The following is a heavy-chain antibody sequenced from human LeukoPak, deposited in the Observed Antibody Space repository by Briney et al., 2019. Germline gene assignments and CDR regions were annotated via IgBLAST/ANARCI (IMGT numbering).Heavy chain of an antibody. D-gene: IGHD1-14*01. CDR1: GGSISSGGYY. J-gene: IGHJ4*02. Sequence: SQTLSLTCTVSGGSISSGGYYWSWIRQHPGKGLEWIGYIYYSGSTYYSPSLKSRVTISVDTSENQFSLKLTSVTVADTAVYYCARSPEYYFDYWGQGTLVTVSS. CDR3: ARSPEYYFDY. V-gene: IGHV4-31*03. CDR2: IYYSGST.